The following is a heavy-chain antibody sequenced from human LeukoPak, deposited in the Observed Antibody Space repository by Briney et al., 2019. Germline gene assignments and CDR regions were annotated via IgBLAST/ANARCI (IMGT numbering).Heavy chain of an antibody. CDR2: IYHSGST. V-gene: IGHV4-30-2*01. CDR1: GDSISNAGYS. J-gene: IGHJ6*02. CDR3: ARVSRGMDV. Sequence: SQTLSLTCAVSGDSISNAGYSWTWIRQPPGKGLEWIGYIYHSGSTSYNPSLKSRVTISVDRSNNQFSLKLTSVTAADTAVYYCARVSRGMDVWGQGTTVTVSS.